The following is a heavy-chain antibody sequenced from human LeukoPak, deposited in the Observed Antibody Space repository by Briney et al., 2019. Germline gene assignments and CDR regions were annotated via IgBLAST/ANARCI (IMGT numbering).Heavy chain of an antibody. V-gene: IGHV4-59*12. J-gene: IGHJ4*02. CDR1: GVSISSYY. Sequence: SETLSLTCTVSGVSISSYYWSWIRQPPGKGLEWIGYIYYSGSTNYNPSLKSRVTISVDTSKNQFSLKLSSVTAADTAMYYCARVEDGYNYVGFWGQGTLVTVSS. CDR2: IYYSGST. CDR3: ARVEDGYNYVGF. D-gene: IGHD5-24*01.